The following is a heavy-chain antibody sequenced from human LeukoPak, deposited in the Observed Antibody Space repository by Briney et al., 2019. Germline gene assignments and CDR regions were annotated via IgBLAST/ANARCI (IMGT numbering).Heavy chain of an antibody. CDR2: ISDSAGRT. V-gene: IGHV3-23*01. CDR3: ATGRYGGNSFDY. CDR1: GFTFSSYA. D-gene: IGHD4-23*01. J-gene: IGHJ4*02. Sequence: GGSLRLSCAASGFTFSSYAMSWVRQAPGKGLEWVSVISDSAGRTDYADSVKGRFTISRDTSKNTLYLQMNSLRAEDTAVYYCATGRYGGNSFDYWGQGTLVTVSS.